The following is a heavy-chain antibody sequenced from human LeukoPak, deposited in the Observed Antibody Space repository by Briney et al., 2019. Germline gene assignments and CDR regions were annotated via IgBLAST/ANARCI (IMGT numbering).Heavy chain of an antibody. CDR3: TRRGGGQDFDY. J-gene: IGHJ4*02. CDR2: ISYDGSNK. D-gene: IGHD4-23*01. Sequence: GGSLRLSCAASGFTFSSYAMHWVRQAPGKGLEWVAVISYDGSNKYYADSVKGRFTISRDNSKNTLYLQLNSLRAEDTAVYYCTRRGGGQDFDYWGQGILVTVSS. V-gene: IGHV3-30-3*01. CDR1: GFTFSSYA.